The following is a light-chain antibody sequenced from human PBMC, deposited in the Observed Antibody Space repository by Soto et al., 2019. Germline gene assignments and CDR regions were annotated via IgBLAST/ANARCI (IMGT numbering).Light chain of an antibody. CDR3: QQRSNWPPLT. V-gene: IGKV3-11*01. Sequence: EIVLTQSPATLSLSPGERATLSCRASQSVSRYLAWYQQKPGQAPRLLIYDASNRATGIPARFSGSGSGTDFTLTISSLEPEDFAFYYCQQRSNWPPLTFGGGTKVEIK. J-gene: IGKJ4*01. CDR2: DAS. CDR1: QSVSRY.